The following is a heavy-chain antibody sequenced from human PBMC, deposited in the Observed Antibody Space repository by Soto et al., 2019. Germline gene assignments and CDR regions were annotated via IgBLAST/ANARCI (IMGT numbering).Heavy chain of an antibody. CDR1: GFTFSSYD. CDR2: IGSAGDT. D-gene: IGHD6-13*01. CDR3: ARGWLATGGSLSYMDV. J-gene: IGHJ6*03. Sequence: EVQLVESGGGLILPGGSLRLSCAASGFTFSSYDMHWVRQAAGKGLEWVSGIGSAGDTYYQGSVKGRFTISRENAKNSLYLQMNSLRAGDTALYYCARGWLATGGSLSYMDVWGKGTTVTVSS. V-gene: IGHV3-13*01.